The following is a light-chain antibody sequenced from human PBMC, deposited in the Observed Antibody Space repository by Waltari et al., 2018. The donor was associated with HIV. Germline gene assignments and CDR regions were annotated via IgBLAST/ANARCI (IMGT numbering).Light chain of an antibody. J-gene: IGLJ2*01. Sequence: QSALTQPASVSGSPGQSIPISCTGTSSDISTYSFVSWYQKHPAKAPKLLIYDVDNRPSGVSRRFSGSKSGDTASLTISSIQADDEADYYCSSYTTTNTVVFGGGTKFTVL. CDR1: SSDISTYSF. V-gene: IGLV2-14*03. CDR2: DVD. CDR3: SSYTTTNTVV.